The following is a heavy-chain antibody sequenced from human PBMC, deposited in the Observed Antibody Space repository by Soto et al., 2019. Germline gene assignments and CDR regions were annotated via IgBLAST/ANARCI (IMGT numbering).Heavy chain of an antibody. J-gene: IGHJ4*02. V-gene: IGHV4-59*01. CDR3: ARVPSSGWYEGYYFDY. D-gene: IGHD6-19*01. CDR2: IYYSGST. Sequence: SETLSLTCTVSGGSISSYYWSWIRQPPGKGLEWIGYIYYSGSTNYNPSLKSRVTISVDTSKNQFSLKLSSVTAADTAVYYCARVPSSGWYEGYYFDYWGQGTLVTVSS. CDR1: GGSISSYY.